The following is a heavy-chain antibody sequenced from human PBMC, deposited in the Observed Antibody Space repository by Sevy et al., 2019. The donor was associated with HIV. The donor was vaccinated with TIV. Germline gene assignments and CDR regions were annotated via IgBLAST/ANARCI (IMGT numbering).Heavy chain of an antibody. D-gene: IGHD2-15*01. CDR2: ISYAGDNK. V-gene: IGHV3-30*18. CDR1: GFAFSDYA. J-gene: IGHJ6*02. Sequence: GGSLRLSCAASGFAFSDYAMHWVRQAPGKGLEWVAAISYAGDNKYFADSVKGRFTVSKDNSKNVLYLEMNSLRAEDTAVYYCAKAHADCSGGTCYTAHYYYDMDVWGRGATVTVSS. CDR3: AKAHADCSGGTCYTAHYYYDMDV.